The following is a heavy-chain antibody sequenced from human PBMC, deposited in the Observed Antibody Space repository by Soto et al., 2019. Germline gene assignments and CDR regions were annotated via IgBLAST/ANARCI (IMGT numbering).Heavy chain of an antibody. J-gene: IGHJ3*02. CDR2: INPATGAA. CDR3: ARGGGVGVAGSAAFDM. CDR1: GYPVTAYY. V-gene: IGHV1-2*02. Sequence: QLHLVQSGAVVKKPGASVTVSCSASGYPVTAYYMHWVRQAPGRGLEWMGGINPATGAAKYTQTFQGRVPMTRDTAPSKVFMELGGLTSEDTAVFYWARGGGVGVAGSAAFDMWGQGTLVTVSS. D-gene: IGHD3-3*01.